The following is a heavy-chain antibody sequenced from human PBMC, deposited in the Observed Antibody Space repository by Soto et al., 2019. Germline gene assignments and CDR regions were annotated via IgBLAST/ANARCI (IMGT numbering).Heavy chain of an antibody. CDR1: GVTFSSYA. Sequence: QVQLVQSGAEVKKPGSSVNVSCKASGVTFSSYAISWVRQAPGQGLEWMGGIIPIFGTANYAQKFQGRVTITADEATRQDYMELSRLRSEDTAVYYCGRPRGYDILTGYRQANGSDYYYYGMDVLGQGTTVTVSS. CDR2: IIPIFGTA. J-gene: IGHJ6*02. CDR3: GRPRGYDILTGYRQANGSDYYYYGMDV. D-gene: IGHD3-9*01. V-gene: IGHV1-69*01.